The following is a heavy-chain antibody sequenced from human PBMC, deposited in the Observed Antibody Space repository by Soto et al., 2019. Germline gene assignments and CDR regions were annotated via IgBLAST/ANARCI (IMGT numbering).Heavy chain of an antibody. V-gene: IGHV1-69*13. CDR2: IVPVFGRP. Sequence: SVKVSCKASGGTFSSYAISWVRQAPGQGLEWMGGIVPVFGRPNYAQRFRGRLTITADESTSTGYMELISLRSDDTAVYYCAREGSGYNFWGQGTQVTVSS. CDR1: GGTFSSYA. D-gene: IGHD5-12*01. CDR3: AREGSGYNF. J-gene: IGHJ4*02.